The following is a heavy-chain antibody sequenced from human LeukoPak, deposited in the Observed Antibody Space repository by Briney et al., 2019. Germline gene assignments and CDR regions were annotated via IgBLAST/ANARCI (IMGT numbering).Heavy chain of an antibody. J-gene: IGHJ4*02. CDR3: AKLREWELPDLFDY. V-gene: IGHV3-23*01. CDR1: GFTFSNAW. CDR2: ISGSGGSR. D-gene: IGHD1-26*01. Sequence: GGSLRLSCAASGFTFSNAWMSWVRQAPGKGLEWVSGISGSGGSRFYTDSVKGRFTISRDNSKNTLYLQMNSPRAEDTAVYYCAKLREWELPDLFDYWGQGTLVTVSS.